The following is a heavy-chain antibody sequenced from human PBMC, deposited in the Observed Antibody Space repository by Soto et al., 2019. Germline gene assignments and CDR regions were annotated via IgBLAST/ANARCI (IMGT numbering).Heavy chain of an antibody. CDR1: GYTFTSYD. D-gene: IGHD5-18*01. CDR2: MNPNSGNT. Sequence: ASVKVSCKASGYTFTSYDINWVRQATGQGLEWMGWMNPNSGNTGYAQKFQGRVTMTRNTSISTAYMELSSLRSEDTAVCYCARAKTAMVIAFDIWGQGTMVTVSS. V-gene: IGHV1-8*01. J-gene: IGHJ3*02. CDR3: ARAKTAMVIAFDI.